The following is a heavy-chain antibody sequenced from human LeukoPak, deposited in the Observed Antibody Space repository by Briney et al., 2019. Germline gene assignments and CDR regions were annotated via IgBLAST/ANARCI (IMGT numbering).Heavy chain of an antibody. CDR3: ARSSSWRYYFDY. CDR2: IYYSGST. V-gene: IGHV4-39*01. Sequence: PETLSLTCTVSGGSISSSSYYWGWIRQPPGKGLEWIGSIYYSGSTYYNPSLKSRVTISVDTSKNQFSLKLSSVTAADTAVYYCARSSSWRYYFDYWGQGTLVTVSS. CDR1: GGSISSSSYY. D-gene: IGHD6-13*01. J-gene: IGHJ4*02.